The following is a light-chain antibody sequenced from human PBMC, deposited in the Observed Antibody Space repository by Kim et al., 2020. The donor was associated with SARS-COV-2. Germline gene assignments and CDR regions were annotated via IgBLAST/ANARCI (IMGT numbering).Light chain of an antibody. CDR2: GPS. V-gene: IGKV3-15*01. Sequence: SPGYNTTRSNSAGQSVCGTLVWSQAKPGPPPRRAIHGPSNMASVLPASFSGSRYGTELTLAISSLQSENFAVYYCQLYNTWPPQTFGPGTKVDIK. J-gene: IGKJ3*01. CDR1: QSVCGT. CDR3: QLYNTWPPQT.